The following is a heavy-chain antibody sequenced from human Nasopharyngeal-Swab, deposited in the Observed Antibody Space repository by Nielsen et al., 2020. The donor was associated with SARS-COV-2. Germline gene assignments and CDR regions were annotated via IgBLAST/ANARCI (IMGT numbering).Heavy chain of an antibody. CDR2: INPSGGST. V-gene: IGHV1-46*01. CDR1: GYTFTSYY. J-gene: IGHJ6*02. Sequence: VSVKVSCKASGYTFTSYYMHWVRQAPGQGLEWMGIINPSGGSTSYAQKFQGRVTMTRDTSTSTVYMELSSLRSRDTAVYYCARDPEAVAPFYGMDVWGQGTTVTVSS. CDR3: ARDPEAVAPFYGMDV. D-gene: IGHD6-19*01.